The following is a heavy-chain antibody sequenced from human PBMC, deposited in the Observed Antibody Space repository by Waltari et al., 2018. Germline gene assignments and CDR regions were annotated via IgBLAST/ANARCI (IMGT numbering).Heavy chain of an antibody. D-gene: IGHD5-12*01. CDR1: GGSLSTSSYY. J-gene: IGHJ5*02. CDR2: MDYSGRT. CDR3: ARGYGSATTSRFDP. V-gene: IGHV4-39*07. Sequence: QLQLQESGPGLVKPPETLSLSCTVSGGSLSTSSYYWCWFRQPPEKGLEWVASMDYSGRTYYNPSLKSRVTISVDTSKNQFSLEVRSVTAADTAVYYCARGYGSATTSRFDPWGQGIVVTVSS.